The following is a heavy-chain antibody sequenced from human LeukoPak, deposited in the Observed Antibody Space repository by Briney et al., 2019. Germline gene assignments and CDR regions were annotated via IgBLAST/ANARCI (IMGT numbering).Heavy chain of an antibody. V-gene: IGHV1-69*02. J-gene: IGHJ6*03. CDR3: ASSGSGTQYYMDV. CDR2: TIPILGIA. Sequence: SVKVSCKASGGTFISYTISWVRHAPGQGLEWMGRTIPILGIANYAQKFQGRVTITADKSTSTAYMELSSLRSEDTAVYYCASSGSGTQYYMDVWGKGTTVTVSS. D-gene: IGHD3-10*01. CDR1: GGTFISYT.